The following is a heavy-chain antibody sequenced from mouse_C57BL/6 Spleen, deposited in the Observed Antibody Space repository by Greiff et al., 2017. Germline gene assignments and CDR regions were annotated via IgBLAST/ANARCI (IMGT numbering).Heavy chain of an antibody. Sequence: EVQLQQSGGGLVQPGGSMTLSCVASGFTFSNYWMNWVRQSPEKGLEWVAQIRLKSDNYATHYAESVKGRFTISRDDSKSSVYLQMNNLRAEDTGIYYCTVLSTMAAFDYWGQGTTLTVSS. CDR2: IRLKSDNYAT. J-gene: IGHJ2*01. V-gene: IGHV6-3*01. CDR3: TVLSTMAAFDY. D-gene: IGHD2-1*01. CDR1: GFTFSNYW.